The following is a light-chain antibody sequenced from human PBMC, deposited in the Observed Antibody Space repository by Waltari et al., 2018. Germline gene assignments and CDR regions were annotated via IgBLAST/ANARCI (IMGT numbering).Light chain of an antibody. V-gene: IGKV1-5*03. CDR3: QQYNTYMT. CDR1: QSISTW. J-gene: IGKJ1*01. Sequence: DIQMTQSPSTVSASIGDRVTITCRASQSISTWLAWYQQKPGKAPKRLISKASSLETGVPSRFSGSGSGTEFTLTISSLQPDDFAIYYCQQYNTYMTFGQGTKVEIK. CDR2: KAS.